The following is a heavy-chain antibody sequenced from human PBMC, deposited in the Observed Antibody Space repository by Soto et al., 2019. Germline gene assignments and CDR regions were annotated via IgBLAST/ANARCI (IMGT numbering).Heavy chain of an antibody. CDR3: AKDSMITFGGALVPHGMDV. V-gene: IGHV3-30*18. CDR1: GFTFSSYG. D-gene: IGHD3-16*01. Sequence: GGSLRLSCAASGFTFSSYGMHWVRQAPGKGLEWVAVISYDGSNKYYADSVKGRFTISRDNSKNTLYLQMNSLRAEDTAVYYCAKDSMITFGGALVPHGMDVWGQGTTVTVSS. CDR2: ISYDGSNK. J-gene: IGHJ6*02.